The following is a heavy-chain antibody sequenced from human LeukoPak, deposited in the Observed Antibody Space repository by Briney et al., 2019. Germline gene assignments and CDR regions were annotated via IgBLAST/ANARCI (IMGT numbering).Heavy chain of an antibody. CDR3: AKGYDGMPASPFDN. V-gene: IGHV3-9*03. D-gene: IGHD5-12*01. CDR1: GFMFENYA. CDR2: ISWDSGII. Sequence: PGGSLRLSCEASGFMFENYAMHWVRQVPGKGLEWVSGISWDSGIIEYADSVKGRFTISRDNGKNFLHLQMNSLRIEDMALYYCAKGYDGMPASPFDNWGQGTLVIVSS. J-gene: IGHJ4*02.